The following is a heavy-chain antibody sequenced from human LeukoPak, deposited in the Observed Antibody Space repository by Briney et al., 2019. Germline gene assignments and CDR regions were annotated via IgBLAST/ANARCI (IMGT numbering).Heavy chain of an antibody. Sequence: SRTLSLSCTVSGGSVTRGGYYCSWIRQHPGKGLEWIGYVYYTGSTYYNPSLKSRVTVSPDTSKNQFSLKVSSVTAADTAVYYCARISTGRYGMDVWGQGTTVTVSS. J-gene: IGHJ6*02. V-gene: IGHV4-31*03. CDR3: ARISTGRYGMDV. CDR1: GGSVTRGGYY. CDR2: VYYTGST.